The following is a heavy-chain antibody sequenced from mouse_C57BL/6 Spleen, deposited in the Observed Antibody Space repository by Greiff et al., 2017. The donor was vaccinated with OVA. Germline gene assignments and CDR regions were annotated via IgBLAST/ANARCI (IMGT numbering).Heavy chain of an antibody. D-gene: IGHD2-2*01. V-gene: IGHV1-55*01. CDR1: GYTFTSYW. J-gene: IGHJ2*01. CDR3: ARWGGYDEGDYFDY. Sequence: QVQLQQPGAELVKPGASVKMSCKASGYTFTSYWITWVKQRPGQGLEWIGDIYPGSGSTNYNEKFKSKATLTVDTPSSTAYMQLSSLTSEDSAVYYGARWGGYDEGDYFDYWGQGTTLTVSS. CDR2: IYPGSGST.